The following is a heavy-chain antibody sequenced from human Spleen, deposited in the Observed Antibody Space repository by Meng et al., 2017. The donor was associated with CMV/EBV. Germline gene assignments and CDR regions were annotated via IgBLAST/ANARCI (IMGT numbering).Heavy chain of an antibody. CDR1: RNFFTRHA. J-gene: IGHJ4*02. Sequence: ASVKVSCKAPRNFFTRHAITWVRQAPGQGLEWMGWIHPHRGDTNYAQQFQGRVTLTRDTSINTGYMELTRLTSDDTAVYYCARSPFYYFDYWGQGVLVTVSS. V-gene: IGHV1-2*02. CDR3: ARSPFYYFDY. D-gene: IGHD2/OR15-2a*01. CDR2: IHPHRGDT.